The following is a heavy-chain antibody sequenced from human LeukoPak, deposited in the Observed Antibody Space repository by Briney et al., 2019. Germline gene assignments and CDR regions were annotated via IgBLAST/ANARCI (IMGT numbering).Heavy chain of an antibody. CDR2: INPGGGST. D-gene: IGHD3-10*01. Sequence: ASVKVSCKASGGTFSSYTISWVRQAPGQGLEWMGIINPGGGSTSYAQKFQGRVTMTRDTSTSTVYMELSSLRSEDTAVYYCARASGSSFLDYWGQGTLVTVSS. V-gene: IGHV1-46*01. J-gene: IGHJ4*02. CDR3: ARASGSSFLDY. CDR1: GGTFSSYT.